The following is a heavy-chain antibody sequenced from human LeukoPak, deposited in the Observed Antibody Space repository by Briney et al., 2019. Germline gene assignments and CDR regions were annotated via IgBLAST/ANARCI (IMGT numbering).Heavy chain of an antibody. CDR1: GFTFSSNA. CDR3: ARESYGMDV. V-gene: IGHV3-30-3*01. Sequence: GGSLRLSCAASGFTFSSNAMYWVRQAPGKGLEWVAVISYDGSNKYYADSVKGRLTISRDNSKNTLYLQMNSLRAEDTAVYYCARESYGMDVWGQGTTVTVSS. CDR2: ISYDGSNK. J-gene: IGHJ6*02.